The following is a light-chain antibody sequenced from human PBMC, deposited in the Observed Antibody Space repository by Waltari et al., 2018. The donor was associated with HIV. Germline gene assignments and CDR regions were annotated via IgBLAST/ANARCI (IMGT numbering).Light chain of an antibody. CDR3: ATWTDSLSGVV. CDR2: RNN. V-gene: IGLV1-47*01. Sequence: QSVLTQSPSASGTPGQRVTISCSGSSSNIGSNYVYWYQQLPGTAPKLLLYRNNPRPSGVPGRFSGSKSGTSASLAISGLRSEDEAHYYCATWTDSLSGVVFGGGTKLRVL. CDR1: SSNIGSNY. J-gene: IGLJ2*01.